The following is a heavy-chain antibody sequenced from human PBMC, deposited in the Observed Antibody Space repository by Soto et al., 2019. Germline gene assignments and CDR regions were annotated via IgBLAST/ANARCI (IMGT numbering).Heavy chain of an antibody. Sequence: PEGSLRLSCAASGFTFSSYSMNWLRPAPGKGLEWVSSISSSSSYIYYADSVKGRFTISRDNAKNSLYLQMNSLRAEDTAVYYCARDLSSGSYSTALYYFDYWGQGT. V-gene: IGHV3-21*01. J-gene: IGHJ4*02. D-gene: IGHD1-26*01. CDR1: GFTFSSYS. CDR2: ISSSSSYI. CDR3: ARDLSSGSYSTALYYFDY.